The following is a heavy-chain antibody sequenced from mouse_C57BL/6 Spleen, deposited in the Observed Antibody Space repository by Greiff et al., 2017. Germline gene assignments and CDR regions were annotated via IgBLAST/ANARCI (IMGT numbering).Heavy chain of an antibody. CDR1: GFTFSSYA. J-gene: IGHJ2*01. CDR2: ISDGGSYT. CDR3: ARDQVLPYFDY. V-gene: IGHV5-4*01. D-gene: IGHD1-1*01. Sequence: EVQLVESGGGLVKPGGSLKLSCAASGFTFSSYAMSWVRQTPEKRLEWVATISDGGSYTYYPDNVKGRFTISRDNAKNNLYLQMSHLKSEDTAMYYCARDQVLPYFDYWGQGTTLTVSS.